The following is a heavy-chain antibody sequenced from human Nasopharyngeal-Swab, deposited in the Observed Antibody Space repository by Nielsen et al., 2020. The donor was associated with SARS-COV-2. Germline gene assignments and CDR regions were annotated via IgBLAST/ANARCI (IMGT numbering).Heavy chain of an antibody. D-gene: IGHD2-15*01. CDR3: AKDSGAGFCDGGSCFPTNH. Sequence: GGSLRLSCAASGFSFSPYIMNWVRRAPGKGLKWVSSIGNSNEYIFYANSVKGRFTISRDSSKNTLYLQMNSLRAEDTAVYYCAKDSGAGFCDGGSCFPTNHWGQGTLVTVSS. J-gene: IGHJ5*02. CDR1: GFSFSPYI. V-gene: IGHV3-21*04. CDR2: IGNSNEYI.